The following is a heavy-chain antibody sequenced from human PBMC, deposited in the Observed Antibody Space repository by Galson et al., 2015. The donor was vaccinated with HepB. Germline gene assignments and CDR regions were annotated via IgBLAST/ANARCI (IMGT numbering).Heavy chain of an antibody. CDR1: GFTFSNYA. CDR3: ARNVGGGGGYYGSCDY. D-gene: IGHD1-26*01. CDR2: IWSDGNNQ. J-gene: IGHJ4*02. Sequence: SLRLSCAASGFTFSNYAMHWVRQAPGKGLEWVAVIWSDGNNQYYAASVKGRFTISRDNSKNTLYLQMGSLRAEDTAVYYCARNVGGGGGYYGSCDYWGQGTLVTVSA. V-gene: IGHV3-30-3*01.